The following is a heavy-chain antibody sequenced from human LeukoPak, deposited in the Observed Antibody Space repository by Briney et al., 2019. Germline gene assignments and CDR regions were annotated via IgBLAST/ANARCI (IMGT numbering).Heavy chain of an antibody. CDR2: INHAGST. Sequence: KPSETLSLTCAVYGGPFSGYFWTWIRQPPGTGLEWIGEINHAGSTNYNPSLKSRVTISVDTSKNQFSLKLSSVTAADTAVYYCARGEVGATSTNYYYYYMDVWGKGTTVTVSS. CDR3: ARGEVGATSTNYYYYYMDV. CDR1: GGPFSGYF. V-gene: IGHV4-34*01. J-gene: IGHJ6*03. D-gene: IGHD1-26*01.